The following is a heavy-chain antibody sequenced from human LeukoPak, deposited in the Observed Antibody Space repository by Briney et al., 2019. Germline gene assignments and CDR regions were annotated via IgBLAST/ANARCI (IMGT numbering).Heavy chain of an antibody. V-gene: IGHV3-64D*06. CDR2: ISSNGGST. Sequence: GGSLRLSCSASGFTFSSYAMHWVRQAPGKGMECVSAISSNGGSTYYADSVKGRFTISRDNSKTTLYLQMSSLRAEDTAVYYCVKSEVGAGDAFDIWGQGTMVTVSS. CDR1: GFTFSSYA. CDR3: VKSEVGAGDAFDI. J-gene: IGHJ3*02. D-gene: IGHD1-26*01.